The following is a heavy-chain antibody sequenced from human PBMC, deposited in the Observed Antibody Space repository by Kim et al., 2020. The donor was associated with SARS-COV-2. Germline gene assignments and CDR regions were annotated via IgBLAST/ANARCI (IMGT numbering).Heavy chain of an antibody. V-gene: IGHV4-31*02. CDR3: ARGCSSPVSSNWFDP. D-gene: IGHD6-6*01. Sequence: PSLKSRVTISVDTSTNQFSLKLSSVTAADTAVYYCARGCSSPVSSNWFDPWGQGTLVTVSS. J-gene: IGHJ5*02.